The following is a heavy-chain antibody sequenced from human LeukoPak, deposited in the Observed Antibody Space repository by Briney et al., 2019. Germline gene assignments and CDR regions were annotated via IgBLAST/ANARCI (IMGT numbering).Heavy chain of an antibody. CDR1: GFTFSSYA. D-gene: IGHD4-17*01. CDR3: ARDYSNGDVKPGAFDI. CDR2: ISGSGGST. V-gene: IGHV3-23*01. Sequence: LPGESLRLSCAASGFTFSSYAMSWVRQAPGKGLEWVSAISGSGGSTYYADSVKGRFTISRDNSKNTLYLQMNSLRAEDTAVYYCARDYSNGDVKPGAFDIWGQGTMVTVSS. J-gene: IGHJ3*02.